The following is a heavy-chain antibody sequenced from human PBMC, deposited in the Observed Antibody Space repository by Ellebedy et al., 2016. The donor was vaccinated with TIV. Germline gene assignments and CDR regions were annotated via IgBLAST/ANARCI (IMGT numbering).Heavy chain of an antibody. CDR1: GSSINSPSYN. CDR3: ARQMTFYY. J-gene: IGHJ4*02. CDR2: IYYSGST. V-gene: IGHV4-39*01. Sequence: SETLSLXXSVSGSSINSPSYNWGWFRQPPGKGLEWIGSIYYSGSTSYNPSLKSRVTISVDTSKNQVSLKLSSVTAADTAVYYCARQMTFYYWGQGTLLTVSS.